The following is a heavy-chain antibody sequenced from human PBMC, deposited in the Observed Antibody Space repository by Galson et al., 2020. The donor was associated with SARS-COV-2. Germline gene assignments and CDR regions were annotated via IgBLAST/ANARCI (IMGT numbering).Heavy chain of an antibody. Sequence: GGSLRLSCAASGITFSSYAMHWVRQAPGKGLEWVAVISYDGSNKYYADSVKGRFTISRDNSKNTLYLQMNSLRAEDTAVYYCARARGGGYYYGMDVWGQGTTVTVSS. CDR1: GITFSSYA. V-gene: IGHV3-30-3*01. CDR2: ISYDGSNK. D-gene: IGHD3-16*01. CDR3: ARARGGGYYYGMDV. J-gene: IGHJ6*02.